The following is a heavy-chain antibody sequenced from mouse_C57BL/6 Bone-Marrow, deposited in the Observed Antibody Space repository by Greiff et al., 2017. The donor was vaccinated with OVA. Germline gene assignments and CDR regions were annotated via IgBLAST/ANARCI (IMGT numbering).Heavy chain of an antibody. Sequence: EVKLMESGGGLVKPGGSLKLSCAASGFTFSSYAMSWVRQTPEKRLEWVATISDGGSYTYYPDNVKGRFTISRDNAKNNLYLQMSHLKSEDTAMYYCARWLLYAMDYWGQGTSVTASS. D-gene: IGHD2-3*01. CDR3: ARWLLYAMDY. V-gene: IGHV5-4*03. CDR1: GFTFSSYA. CDR2: ISDGGSYT. J-gene: IGHJ4*01.